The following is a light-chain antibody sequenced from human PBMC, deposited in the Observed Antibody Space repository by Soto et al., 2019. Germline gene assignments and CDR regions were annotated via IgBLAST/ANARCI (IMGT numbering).Light chain of an antibody. Sequence: AIQLTQSPSSLSASVGDRVTITCRASQGISSALAWYQQKPGKPPKLLIYDASSLESGVPSRFSGSGSGIDFTLTISSLQPEDFATYYCQQFNSYLRTFGQGTKVEIK. V-gene: IGKV1-13*02. CDR2: DAS. CDR3: QQFNSYLRT. CDR1: QGISSA. J-gene: IGKJ1*01.